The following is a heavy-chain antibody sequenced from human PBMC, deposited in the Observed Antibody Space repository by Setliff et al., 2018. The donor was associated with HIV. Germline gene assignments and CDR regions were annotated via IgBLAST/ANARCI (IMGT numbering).Heavy chain of an antibody. CDR3: ARNDASGSYYRLDY. CDR2: SIPIYGTP. J-gene: IGHJ4*02. D-gene: IGHD3-10*01. V-gene: IGHV1-69*05. Sequence: GASVKVSCKASGYTFTSYYMHWVRQAPGQGLEWMGGSIPIYGTPNYAQKFQGRITISTDASTGTAYMELNSLRSEDTAVYYCARNDASGSYYRLDYWGQGTLVTVS. CDR1: GYTFTSYY.